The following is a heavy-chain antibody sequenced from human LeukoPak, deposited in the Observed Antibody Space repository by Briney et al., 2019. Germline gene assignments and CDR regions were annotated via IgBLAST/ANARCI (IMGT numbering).Heavy chain of an antibody. J-gene: IGHJ3*02. CDR1: GYTFTGYY. CDR2: INPNSGGT. Sequence: ASVKVSCMASGYTFTGYYMHWVRQAPGQGLEWMGWINPNSGGTNYAQKFQGRVTMTRDTSISTAYMELSRLRSDDTAVYYCARVVCSSTSCYDAFDIWGQGTMVTVSS. V-gene: IGHV1-2*02. CDR3: ARVVCSSTSCYDAFDI. D-gene: IGHD2-2*01.